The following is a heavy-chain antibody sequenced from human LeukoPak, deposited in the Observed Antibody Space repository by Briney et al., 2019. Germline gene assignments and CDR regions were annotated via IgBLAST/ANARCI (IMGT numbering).Heavy chain of an antibody. J-gene: IGHJ4*02. Sequence: GGSLKLSCAASGFTFNNYVMSWVRQAPGKGLEWVSGIDYSGGNTNYADSVLGRFTVSRDNSKNTLYLQMNSLRAEDTAVYYCVATRVCGGVLLRPNCLYFENWGQGTLVSVSS. V-gene: IGHV3-23*01. CDR2: IDYSGGNT. CDR1: GFTFNNYV. CDR3: VATRVCGGVLLRPNCLYFEN. D-gene: IGHD3-10*01.